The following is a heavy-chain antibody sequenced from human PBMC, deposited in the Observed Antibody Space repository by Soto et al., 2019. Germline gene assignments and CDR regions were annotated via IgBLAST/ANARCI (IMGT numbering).Heavy chain of an antibody. CDR2: VKQDGSGK. Sequence: EVQLVESGGGLVQPGGSLRLSCAASGFTFSSYCMSWVRQAPGKGLEWVANVKQDGSGKYYVDSVKGRFTISRDNAKNSPYLQMNSLRAEDTAVYYCARDGYGYSFDYWGQGTLVTVSS. D-gene: IGHD5-18*01. V-gene: IGHV3-7*01. CDR1: GFTFSSYC. J-gene: IGHJ4*02. CDR3: ARDGYGYSFDY.